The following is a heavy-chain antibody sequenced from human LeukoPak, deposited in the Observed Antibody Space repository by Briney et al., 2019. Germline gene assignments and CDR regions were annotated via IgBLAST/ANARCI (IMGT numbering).Heavy chain of an antibody. Sequence: PGGSLRLSCGASGFTFSDYTMNWVRQAPGKGLEWVSYIDNSGLIKAYADSVKGRFTISRDNAKNSLYLQMNSLRDEDTAVFYCARDYFFDYWGQGTLVTVSS. CDR1: GFTFSDYT. CDR3: ARDYFFDY. J-gene: IGHJ4*02. V-gene: IGHV3-48*02. CDR2: IDNSGLIK.